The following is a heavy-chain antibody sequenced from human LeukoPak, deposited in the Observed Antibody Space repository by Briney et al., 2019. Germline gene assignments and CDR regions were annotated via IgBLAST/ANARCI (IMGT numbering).Heavy chain of an antibody. CDR1: GFTFSSYA. CDR2: ISYDGSNK. Sequence: PGGSLRLSCAASGFTFSSYAMHWVRQAPGKGLEWVAVISYDGSNKYYADSVKGRFTISRDNSKNTLYLQMNSLRAEDTAVYYCARVWFGELSWFDPWGQGTRVTVSS. V-gene: IGHV3-30-3*01. D-gene: IGHD3-10*01. J-gene: IGHJ5*02. CDR3: ARVWFGELSWFDP.